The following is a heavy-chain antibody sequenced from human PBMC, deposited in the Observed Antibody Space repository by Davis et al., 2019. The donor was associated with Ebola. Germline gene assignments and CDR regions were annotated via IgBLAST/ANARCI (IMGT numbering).Heavy chain of an antibody. D-gene: IGHD4-23*01. CDR2: IYYSGST. V-gene: IGHV4-39*01. J-gene: IGHJ4*02. CDR1: GGSISSSSYY. Sequence: SETLSLTCTVSGGSISSSSYYWGWIRQPPGKGLEWIGSIYYSGSTYYNPSLKSRVTISVDTSKNQFSLKLSSATAADTAVYYCARSWDGGTEDYWGQGTLVTVSS. CDR3: ARSWDGGTEDY.